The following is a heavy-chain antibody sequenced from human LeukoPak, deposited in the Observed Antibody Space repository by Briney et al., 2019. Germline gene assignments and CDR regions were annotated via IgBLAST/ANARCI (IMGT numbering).Heavy chain of an antibody. CDR1: GFTFSSYA. V-gene: IGHV3-30*04. Sequence: GGSLRLSCAASGFTFSSYAMHWVRQAPGKGLEWAAVISYDGSNKYYADSVKGRFTISRDNSKNTLYLQMNSLRAEDTAVYYCAREEEIVVVPAAPPDYWGQGTLVTVSS. CDR2: ISYDGSNK. J-gene: IGHJ4*02. D-gene: IGHD2-2*01. CDR3: AREEEIVVVPAAPPDY.